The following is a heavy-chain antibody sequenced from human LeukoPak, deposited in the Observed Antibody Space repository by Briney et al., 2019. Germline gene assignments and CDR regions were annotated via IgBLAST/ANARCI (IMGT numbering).Heavy chain of an antibody. CDR3: ARESLGGGSSWYRAFDI. CDR2: MNSDGSST. CDR1: GFTFSTYW. D-gene: IGHD6-13*01. V-gene: IGHV3-74*01. Sequence: GGSLRLSCAASGFTFSTYWMHWVRQAPGKGLVWVSRMNSDGSSTTFADSVKGRFTISRDNAKNTLYLQMNSLRAEDTAVYYCARESLGGGSSWYRAFDIWGQETLLTVSS. J-gene: IGHJ3*02.